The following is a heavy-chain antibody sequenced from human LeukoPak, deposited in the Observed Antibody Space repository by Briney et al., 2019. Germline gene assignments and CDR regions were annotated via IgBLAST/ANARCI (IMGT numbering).Heavy chain of an antibody. CDR2: ISGSGGST. D-gene: IGHD1-14*01. CDR3: AKKTLLTLDY. Sequence: GGSLRLSCAASGFTFSSYWMTWVRQAPGKGLEWVSTISGSGGSTYFAHSVKGRFTISRDNSKNTLYLQMNSLRAEDTAVYYCAKKTLLTLDYWGQGTLVTVSS. V-gene: IGHV3-23*01. CDR1: GFTFSSYW. J-gene: IGHJ4*02.